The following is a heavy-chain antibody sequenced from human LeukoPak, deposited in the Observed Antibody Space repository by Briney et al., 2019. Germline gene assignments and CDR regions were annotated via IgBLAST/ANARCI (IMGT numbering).Heavy chain of an antibody. J-gene: IGHJ3*02. CDR1: GYTLSELS. CDR3: ASARYYYDSSGYYYSGLDAFDI. CDR2: FDPEDGET. V-gene: IGHV1-24*01. D-gene: IGHD3-22*01. Sequence: ASVKVSCKVSGYTLSELSMHWVRQAPGKGLEWMGGFDPEDGETIYAQKFQGRVTMTEDTSTDTAYMELSSLRSEDTAVYYCASARYYYDSSGYYYSGLDAFDIWGQGTMVTVSS.